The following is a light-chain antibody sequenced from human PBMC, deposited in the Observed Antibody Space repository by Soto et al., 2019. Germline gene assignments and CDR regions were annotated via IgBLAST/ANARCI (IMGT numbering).Light chain of an antibody. CDR2: EVS. V-gene: IGLV2-8*01. J-gene: IGLJ2*01. CDR3: SSYAGSNNLV. Sequence: QSALTQPPSASGSPGQSVTISCTGTSSDVGGYNYVSWYQQHPGKAPKLMTYEVSKRPSGVPDRFSGSKSGNTASLTVSGLQAEDEAGYYCSSYAGSNNLVFGGGTSSPS. CDR1: SSDVGGYNY.